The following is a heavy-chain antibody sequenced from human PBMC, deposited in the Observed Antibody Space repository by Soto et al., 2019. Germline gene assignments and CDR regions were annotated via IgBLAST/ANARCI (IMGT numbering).Heavy chain of an antibody. Sequence: QIQLVQSGAEVKKPGASVKVSCKASGYTFTTYGISWVRQAPGQGRVWMGWISGHNGNTNYAQKLQGRVTMTTDTSTSTAYMELRSLRSDDTALYYCARDHPLGFSSGWSGFYYGMDVWGQGTTVRVSS. D-gene: IGHD6-19*01. CDR3: ARDHPLGFSSGWSGFYYGMDV. CDR1: GYTFTTYG. J-gene: IGHJ6*02. CDR2: ISGHNGNT. V-gene: IGHV1-18*01.